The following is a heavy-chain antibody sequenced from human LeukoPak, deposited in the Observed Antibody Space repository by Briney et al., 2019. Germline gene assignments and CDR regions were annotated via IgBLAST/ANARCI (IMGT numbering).Heavy chain of an antibody. J-gene: IGHJ4*02. CDR3: ARDSQDGYNSAFDY. V-gene: IGHV1-69*04. CDR1: GGTFSSYA. D-gene: IGHD5-24*01. Sequence: ASVKVSCKASGGTFSSYAISWVRQAPGQGLEWMGRIIPIFGIANYAQKFQGRVTTTADKSTSTAYMELSSLRSEDTAVYYCARDSQDGYNSAFDYWGQGTLVTVSS. CDR2: IIPIFGIA.